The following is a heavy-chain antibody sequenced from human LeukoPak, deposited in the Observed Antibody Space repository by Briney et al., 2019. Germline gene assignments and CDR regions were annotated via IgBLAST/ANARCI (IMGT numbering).Heavy chain of an antibody. CDR2: ISAYNGNT. J-gene: IGHJ5*02. CDR1: GYTFTGYY. V-gene: IGHV1-18*04. CDR3: ARDDGLWFGELFNWFDP. Sequence: ASVKVSCKASGYTFTGYYMHWVRQAPGQGLEWMGWISAYNGNTNYAQKLQGRVTMTTDTSTSTAYMELRSLRSDDTAVYYCARDDGLWFGELFNWFDPWGQGTLVTVSS. D-gene: IGHD3-10*01.